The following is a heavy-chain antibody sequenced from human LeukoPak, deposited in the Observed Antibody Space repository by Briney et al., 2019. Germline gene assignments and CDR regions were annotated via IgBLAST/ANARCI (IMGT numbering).Heavy chain of an antibody. J-gene: IGHJ4*02. D-gene: IGHD6-13*01. V-gene: IGHV4-59*12. CDR3: ARVYWYSSSWYYFDY. CDR1: GGSISSYY. Sequence: PSETLSLTCTVSGGSISSYYWSWIRQPPGKGLEWIGYIYDSGTTNYNPSLKSRVTISVDTSKNQFSLKVISMTAADTAVYYCARVYWYSSSWYYFDYWGQGTLVTVSS. CDR2: IYDSGTT.